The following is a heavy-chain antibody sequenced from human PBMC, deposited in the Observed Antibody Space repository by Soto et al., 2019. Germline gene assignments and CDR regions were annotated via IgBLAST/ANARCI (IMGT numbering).Heavy chain of an antibody. CDR1: GGSISNKY. CDR2: IYYTGGT. Sequence: LETLSLTCIVSGGSISNKYWTWIRQPPGKGLEWIGSIYYTGGTTYHPSLTSRVAISLDTSMQRFSLRLNSVTAADTAVYFCARATVQRHFDSWGQGTLVTVSS. CDR3: ARATVQRHFDS. D-gene: IGHD4-4*01. V-gene: IGHV4-59*01. J-gene: IGHJ4*02.